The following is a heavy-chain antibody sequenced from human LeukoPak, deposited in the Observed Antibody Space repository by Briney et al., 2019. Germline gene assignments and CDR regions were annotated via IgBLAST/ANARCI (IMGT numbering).Heavy chain of an antibody. CDR3: EIRTRLNYYDSSGYYWDY. CDR2: IIPIFGTA. CDR1: GGTFSSYA. Sequence: GSSVKVSCKASGGTFSSYAISWVRQAPGQGLEWMGRIIPIFGTANYAQKFQGRVTITTDESTSTAYMELSSLRSEDTAVYYCEIRTRLNYYDSSGYYWDYWGQGTLVTVSS. V-gene: IGHV1-69*05. J-gene: IGHJ4*02. D-gene: IGHD3-22*01.